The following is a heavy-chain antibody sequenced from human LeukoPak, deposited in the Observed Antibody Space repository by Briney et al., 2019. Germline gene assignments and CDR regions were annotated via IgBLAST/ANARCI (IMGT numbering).Heavy chain of an antibody. CDR2: IEQDGSER. CDR1: GFTFSSYW. CDR3: ARGPSGGNGFSY. Sequence: TGGSLRLSCAASGFTFSSYWMSWVRQAPGKGLGWVANIEQDGSERYYVDSVKGRFTISRDNAKNSLYLQMNSLRTVDTAVYYCARGPSGGNGFSYWGLGTLVTVSS. V-gene: IGHV3-7*04. J-gene: IGHJ4*02. D-gene: IGHD2-15*01.